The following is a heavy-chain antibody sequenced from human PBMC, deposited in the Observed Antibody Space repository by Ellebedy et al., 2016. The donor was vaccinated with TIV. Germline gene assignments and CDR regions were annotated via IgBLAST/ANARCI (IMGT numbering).Heavy chain of an antibody. V-gene: IGHV3-7*03. CDR2: IKQDGSEK. D-gene: IGHD3-22*01. CDR3: ARVSYYDSSGYLPLGY. CDR1: GFTFSSYW. Sequence: GESLKISCAASGFTFSSYWMSWVRQAPGKGLEWVANIKQDGSEKYYVDSVKGRFTISRDNAKNSLYLQMNSLRAEDTAVYYCARVSYYDSSGYLPLGYWGQGTMVLVSS. J-gene: IGHJ4*02.